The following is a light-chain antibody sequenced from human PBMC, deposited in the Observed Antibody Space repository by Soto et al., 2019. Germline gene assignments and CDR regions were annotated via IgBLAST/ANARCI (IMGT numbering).Light chain of an antibody. V-gene: IGKV1-39*01. Sequence: EIQKTQSPSSLCASVGDRVAITCQSSQSISTYLNWYQQEPGKAPKLLIYTASTLHSGVPSRFSGTGSGTYFTLTISSLQPEDFATYYCQQSYSTPDTFGQGTRLEIK. CDR3: QQSYSTPDT. CDR1: QSISTY. CDR2: TAS. J-gene: IGKJ5*01.